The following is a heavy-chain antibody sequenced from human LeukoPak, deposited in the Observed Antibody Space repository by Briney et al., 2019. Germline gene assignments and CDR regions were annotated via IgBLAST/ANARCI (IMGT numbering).Heavy chain of an antibody. CDR3: AKGGSTSRVTTSRVVFGYYYYMDV. CDR1: GFTFSSHA. CDR2: LSGSGGST. Sequence: GGSLRLSCAASGFTFSSHAMSWVRQAPGKGLEWVSSLSGSGGSTYHADSVKGGFSISRDNSKNTLYLQLNSLRAEDTAVYYCAKGGSTSRVTTSRVVFGYYYYMDVWGKGTPVTVSS. D-gene: IGHD4-17*01. J-gene: IGHJ6*03. V-gene: IGHV3-23*01.